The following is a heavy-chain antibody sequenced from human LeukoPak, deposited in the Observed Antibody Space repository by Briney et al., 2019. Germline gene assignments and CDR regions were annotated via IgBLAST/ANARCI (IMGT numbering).Heavy chain of an antibody. Sequence: PGGSLRLSCIASGFTVSSTYMSWVRQAPGKGLEWVLVTYSGGSTYYADSVKGRCTISRDNSKNALYLQMNSLRGEDTAVYYCASGIRAFDNWGQGTLVTVSA. CDR3: ASGIRAFDN. D-gene: IGHD1-26*01. CDR2: TYSGGST. V-gene: IGHV3-66*01. CDR1: GFTVSSTY. J-gene: IGHJ4*02.